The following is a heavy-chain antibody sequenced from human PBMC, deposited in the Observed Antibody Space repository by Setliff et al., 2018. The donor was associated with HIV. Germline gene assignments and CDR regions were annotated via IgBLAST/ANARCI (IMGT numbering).Heavy chain of an antibody. CDR1: GGSISSSSYY. J-gene: IGHJ1*01. V-gene: IGHV4-39*01. D-gene: IGHD3-22*01. CDR2: IYYSGST. CDR3: ASSLWLGDIQH. Sequence: PSETLSLTCTVSGGSISSSSYYWGWIRQPPGKGLEWIGSIYYSGSTNYNPSLKSRVTISVDTSKNKFSLKLSYVTAADTAVYYCASSLWLGDIQHWCQGTLVTVSS.